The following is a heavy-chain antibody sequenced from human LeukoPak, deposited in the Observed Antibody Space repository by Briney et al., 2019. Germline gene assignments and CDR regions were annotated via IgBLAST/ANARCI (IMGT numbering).Heavy chain of an antibody. D-gene: IGHD2-15*01. CDR3: AKEGAFVVPGYYYYYYMDV. CDR2: IRYDGSNK. V-gene: IGHV3-30*02. CDR1: GFTFSSYG. Sequence: GGSLRLSCAASGFTFSSYGMHWVRQAPGKGLEWVAFIRYDGSNKYYADSVKGRYTISRDNSKNTLYLQMNSLRAEDTAVYYCAKEGAFVVPGYYYYYYMDVWGKGTTVTVSS. J-gene: IGHJ6*03.